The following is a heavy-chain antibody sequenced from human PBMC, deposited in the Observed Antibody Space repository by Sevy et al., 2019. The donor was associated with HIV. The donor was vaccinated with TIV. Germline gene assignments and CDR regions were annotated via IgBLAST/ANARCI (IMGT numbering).Heavy chain of an antibody. Sequence: GGSLRLSCAASGFTFSNYGMSWVRQAPGKGLEWVSSILVGGGSTYYADSVKGRFTISRDNSKNTLFLQMNSLRAEDTAVYYCARRDSANSFEIWGQGTMVTVSS. CDR2: ILVGGGST. D-gene: IGHD1-26*01. J-gene: IGHJ3*02. V-gene: IGHV3-23*01. CDR1: GFTFSNYG. CDR3: ARRDSANSFEI.